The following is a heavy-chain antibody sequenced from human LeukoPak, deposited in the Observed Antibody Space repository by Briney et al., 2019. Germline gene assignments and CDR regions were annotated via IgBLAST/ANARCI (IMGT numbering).Heavy chain of an antibody. CDR1: GFTFSSYA. V-gene: IGHV3-23*01. CDR2: FSVSDETT. D-gene: IGHD4-17*01. Sequence: GGCLRLSCAASGFTFSSYAMSWVRQAPGKGLEWVSGFSVSDETTYYADSVKGRFTISRDNSKNTLYLQINSLRAEDTAVYYCAKDPSVYYGDYIIRWGQGTLVIVSS. J-gene: IGHJ4*02. CDR3: AKDPSVYYGDYIIR.